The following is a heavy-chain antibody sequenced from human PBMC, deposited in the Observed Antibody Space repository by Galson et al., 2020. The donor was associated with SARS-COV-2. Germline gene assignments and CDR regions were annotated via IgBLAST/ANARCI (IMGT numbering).Heavy chain of an antibody. D-gene: IGHD5-12*01. Sequence: ASETLSLTCTVSGGSVSSSSYYWGWIRQPPGKGLEWIGSIYYTGSTHYTPSFESRVTISVDTSKNLVSLRRSSVTAADTAVDYCTRPGRDNGYSRYLGDEYAMDVWGRGATVTVSS. J-gene: IGHJ6*02. CDR1: GGSVSSSSYY. CDR3: TRPGRDNGYSRYLGDEYAMDV. V-gene: IGHV4-39*01. CDR2: IYYTGST.